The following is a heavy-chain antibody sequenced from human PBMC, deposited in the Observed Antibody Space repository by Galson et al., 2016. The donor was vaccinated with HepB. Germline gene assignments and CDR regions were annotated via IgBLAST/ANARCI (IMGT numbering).Heavy chain of an antibody. D-gene: IGHD5-24*01. J-gene: IGHJ3*02. Sequence: SETLSLTCTVSGGSISGYYWSWIRQPPGKGLEWIAYIYSSVSTNYNPSLKSRVTISIDASKNQVSLTLSSVTAADTALYYCARVHMATIWNGFDIWGQGTMVTVSS. CDR2: IYSSVST. CDR1: GGSISGYY. CDR3: ARVHMATIWNGFDI. V-gene: IGHV4-4*08.